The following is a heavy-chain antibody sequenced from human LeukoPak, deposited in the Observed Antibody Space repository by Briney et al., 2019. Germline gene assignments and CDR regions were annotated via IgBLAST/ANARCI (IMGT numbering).Heavy chain of an antibody. CDR3: ARDGIVVVPAAMRGYYYMDV. CDR2: IYTSGST. J-gene: IGHJ6*03. V-gene: IGHV4-4*07. D-gene: IGHD2-2*01. CDR1: GGSISSYY. Sequence: SETLSLTCTVSGGSISSYYWSWIRQPAGKGLEWIGRIYTSGSTNYNPSLKSRVTISVDKSKNQFSLKLSSVTAADTAVYYCARDGIVVVPAAMRGYYYMDVWGKGTTVTVSS.